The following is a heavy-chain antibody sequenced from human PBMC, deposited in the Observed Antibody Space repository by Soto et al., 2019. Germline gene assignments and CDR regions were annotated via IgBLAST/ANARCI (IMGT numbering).Heavy chain of an antibody. Sequence: EVQLVESGGGLVKPGGSLRLSCAASGFTFSSYSMNWVRQAPGKGLEWVSSISSSSSYIYYADSVKGRFTISRDNAKNSLHLQMNSLRAEDTAVYYCARGSSTYYFDYWGQGTLVTVSS. D-gene: IGHD2-2*01. CDR3: ARGSSTYYFDY. CDR1: GFTFSSYS. J-gene: IGHJ4*02. CDR2: ISSSSSYI. V-gene: IGHV3-21*01.